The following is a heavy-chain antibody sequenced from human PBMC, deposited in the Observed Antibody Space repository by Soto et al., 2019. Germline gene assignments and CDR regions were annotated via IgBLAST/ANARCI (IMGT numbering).Heavy chain of an antibody. CDR2: ISGKNGNT. J-gene: IGHJ6*02. CDR3: ARVSSSIVVVPDYGMDV. V-gene: IGHV1-18*04. D-gene: IGHD2-15*01. CDR1: GYTFISHG. Sequence: QVQLVQSGVEVKKPGASVKVSCKASGYTFISHGISWVRQAPGQGLEWMGWISGKNGNTNYAQQLQGRVTLTTDTSTSTAYMELRSQRSDDTAVYYCARVSSSIVVVPDYGMDVWGQGTTVTVSS.